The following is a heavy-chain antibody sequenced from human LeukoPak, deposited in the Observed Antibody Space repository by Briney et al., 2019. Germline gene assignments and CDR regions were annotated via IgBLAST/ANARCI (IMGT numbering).Heavy chain of an antibody. D-gene: IGHD3-9*01. CDR2: ISWNSGSI. CDR1: GFTFDDYA. Sequence: PSGGSLRLSCAASGFTFDDYAMHWVRQAPGKGLEWVSGISWNSGSIGYADSVKGRFTISRDNAKNSLYLQMNSLRAEDTALYYCAKVSIRYFAWLPHFDYWGQGTLVTVSS. J-gene: IGHJ4*02. CDR3: AKVSIRYFAWLPHFDY. V-gene: IGHV3-9*01.